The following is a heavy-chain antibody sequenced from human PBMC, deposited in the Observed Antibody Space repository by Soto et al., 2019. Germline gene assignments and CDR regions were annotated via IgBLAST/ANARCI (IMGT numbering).Heavy chain of an antibody. CDR2: INHSGST. D-gene: IGHD5-12*01. J-gene: IGHJ5*02. Sequence: WETRSLTCAVNGRSFSGYIWTWIRQPPGKGLEWIGEINHSGSTNYNPSLKSRVTISVDTSKNQFSLKLSSVTAADTAVYYCARGVVGKQRWLQLSGWLDPWGQGTLVTVSS. V-gene: IGHV4-34*01. CDR1: GRSFSGYI. CDR3: ARGVVGKQRWLQLSGWLDP.